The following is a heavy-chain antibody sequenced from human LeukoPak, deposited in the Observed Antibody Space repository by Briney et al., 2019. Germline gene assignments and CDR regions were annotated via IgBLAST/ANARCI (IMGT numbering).Heavy chain of an antibody. CDR1: GYTFTSYG. J-gene: IGHJ6*03. V-gene: IGHV1-18*01. CDR3: ARVKNWNDCPLCYYYYMDV. Sequence: EASVKVSCKASGYTFTSYGISWVRQAPGQGLEWMGWISAYNGNTNYAQKLQGRVTMTTDTSTSTAYMELRSLRSDDTAVYYCARVKNWNDCPLCYYYYMDVWGKGTTVTVSS. D-gene: IGHD1-1*01. CDR2: ISAYNGNT.